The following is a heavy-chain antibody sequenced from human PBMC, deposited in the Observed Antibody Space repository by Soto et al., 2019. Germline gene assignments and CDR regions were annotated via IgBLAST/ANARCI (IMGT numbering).Heavy chain of an antibody. J-gene: IGHJ4*02. CDR3: ASAETKYCSGGSCYPPFDY. Sequence: PGGSLRLSCAASGFTVSSNYMSWVRQAPGKGLEWVSVIYSGGSTYYADSVKGRFTISRDNSKNTLYLQMNSLRAEDTAVYYCASAETKYCSGGSCYPPFDYWGQGTLVTVSS. CDR2: IYSGGST. CDR1: GFTVSSNY. D-gene: IGHD2-15*01. V-gene: IGHV3-53*01.